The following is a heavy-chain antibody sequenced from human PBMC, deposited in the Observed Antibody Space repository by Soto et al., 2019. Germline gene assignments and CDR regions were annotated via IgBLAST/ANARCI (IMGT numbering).Heavy chain of an antibody. Sequence: GGSLRLSCAASGFTFSSFAMSWVRQAPGKGLEWVSTISGNGGGTYYADSVKGRITIFRDNSKNTLYLHMHSLRVEDTAVYYCAKDLSFWNSYVHYFDYWGQGIRVTVSS. CDR3: AKDLSFWNSYVHYFDY. D-gene: IGHD3-3*01. J-gene: IGHJ4*02. V-gene: IGHV3-23*01. CDR1: GFTFSSFA. CDR2: ISGNGGGT.